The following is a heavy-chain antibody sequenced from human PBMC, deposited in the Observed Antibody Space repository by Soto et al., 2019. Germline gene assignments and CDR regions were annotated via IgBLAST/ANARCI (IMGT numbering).Heavy chain of an antibody. CDR2: VWSDGNKQ. J-gene: IGHJ6*02. CDR3: ASGPPRGWYRNIYYYYGLDA. D-gene: IGHD6-19*01. Sequence: QVQLVETGGGVVQPGRSLRLSCVASGFTFSTHAMHWVRQAPGKGLEWVAVVWSDGNKQYYADSVMGRFTISRDNSRNTLYLQMNSLRAEDTALYCCASGPPRGWYRNIYYYYGLDAWGQGTTVTVTS. CDR1: GFTFSTHA. V-gene: IGHV3-33*01.